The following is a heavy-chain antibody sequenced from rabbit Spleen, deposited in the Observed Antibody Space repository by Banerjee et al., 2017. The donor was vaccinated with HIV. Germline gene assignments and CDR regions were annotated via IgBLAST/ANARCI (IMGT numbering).Heavy chain of an antibody. V-gene: IGHV1S45*01. D-gene: IGHD8-1*01. CDR1: GFSFSDRDV. J-gene: IGHJ4*01. CDR2: INTATGKS. CDR3: ARFAVSGSYYSDFNL. Sequence: QEQLEESGGGLVKPEGSLTLTCKASGFSFSDRDVMCWVRQAPGKGLEWIGCINTATGKSVYASWAKGRFIMSRTSSTTVTLQMTSLTAADTATHFCARFAVSGSYYSDFNLWGPGTLVTVS.